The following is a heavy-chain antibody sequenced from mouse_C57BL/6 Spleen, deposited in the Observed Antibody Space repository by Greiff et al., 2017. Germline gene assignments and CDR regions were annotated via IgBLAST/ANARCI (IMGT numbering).Heavy chain of an antibody. CDR2: IYPGGGYT. D-gene: IGHD1-1*01. J-gene: IGHJ3*01. V-gene: IGHV1-63*01. CDR3: ARLDYYGSSSFAY. Sequence: QVQLQQSGAELVRPGNSVKMSCKASGYTFTNYWIGWAKQRPGHGLEWIGDIYPGGGYTNYNEKFKGKATLTADKSSSTAYMQFSSLTSEDSAIYYCARLDYYGSSSFAYWGQGTLVTGSA. CDR1: GYTFTNYW.